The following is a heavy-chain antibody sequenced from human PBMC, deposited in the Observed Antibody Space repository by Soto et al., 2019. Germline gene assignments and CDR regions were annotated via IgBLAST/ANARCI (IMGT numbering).Heavy chain of an antibody. CDR2: INPNSGGT. V-gene: IGHV1-2*04. J-gene: IGHJ6*02. CDR1: GYTFTGYY. CDR3: AREMATHYGMDV. Sequence: ASVKVSCKASGYTFTGYYMHWVRQAPGQGLEWMGWINPNSGGTNYAQKFQGWVTMTRDTSISTAYMELSRLRSDDTAVYYCAREMATHYGMDVWGQGTTVTVSS.